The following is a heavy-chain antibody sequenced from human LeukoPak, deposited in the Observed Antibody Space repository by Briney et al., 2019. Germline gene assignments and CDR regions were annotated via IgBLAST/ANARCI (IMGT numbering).Heavy chain of an antibody. V-gene: IGHV4-34*01. Sequence: SETLSLTCAVYGGSFSGYYWSWIRQPPGKGLEWIGEINHSGSTNYNPSLTSRITISADPSKNQFSLRLNSVTAADTAVYFCARLFVDPAAIIDSWGRGTLVIVSS. CDR1: GGSFSGYY. J-gene: IGHJ4*02. D-gene: IGHD2-2*01. CDR3: ARLFVDPAAIIDS. CDR2: INHSGST.